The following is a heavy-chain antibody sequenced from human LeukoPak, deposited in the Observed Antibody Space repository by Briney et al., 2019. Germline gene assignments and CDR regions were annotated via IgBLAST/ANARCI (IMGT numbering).Heavy chain of an antibody. Sequence: ASVKVSCKASGYTFTGYYMHWVRQAPGQGLEWMGWINPNSGGTNYAQKFQGRVTMTRDTSISTAYMELSRLRSDDTAVYYCARQGSSWYGAFDIWGQGTMVTVSS. CDR2: INPNSGGT. CDR3: ARQGSSWYGAFDI. J-gene: IGHJ3*02. D-gene: IGHD6-13*01. V-gene: IGHV1-2*02. CDR1: GYTFTGYY.